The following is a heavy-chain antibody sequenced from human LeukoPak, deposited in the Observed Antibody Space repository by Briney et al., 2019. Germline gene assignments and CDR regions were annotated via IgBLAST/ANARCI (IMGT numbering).Heavy chain of an antibody. CDR1: GFTFSSYW. CDR2: IKQDGREK. J-gene: IGHJ4*02. D-gene: IGHD5/OR15-5a*01. CDR3: ALIRSTKGAHY. Sequence: GGSLRLSCAASGFTFSSYWMSWVRQAPGKGLEWVANIKQDGREKYYVDSVMGRFSISGDNAKNLLYLQMNSLRAEDTAVYCGALIRSTKGAHYWGQGTLVIVPS. V-gene: IGHV3-7*01.